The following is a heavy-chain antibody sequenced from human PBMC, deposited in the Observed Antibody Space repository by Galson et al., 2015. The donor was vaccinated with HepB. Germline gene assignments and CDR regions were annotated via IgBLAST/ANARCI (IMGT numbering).Heavy chain of an antibody. Sequence: SVKVSCKASGYTFTSYAMHWVRQAPGQRLEWMGWINAGNGNTKYSQKFQGRVTITRDTSASTAYMELSSLRSEDTAVYYCARVGGGKYGSGTNRPLDYWGQGTLVTVSS. CDR1: GYTFTSYA. D-gene: IGHD3-10*01. V-gene: IGHV1-3*01. CDR3: ARVGGGKYGSGTNRPLDY. J-gene: IGHJ4*02. CDR2: INAGNGNT.